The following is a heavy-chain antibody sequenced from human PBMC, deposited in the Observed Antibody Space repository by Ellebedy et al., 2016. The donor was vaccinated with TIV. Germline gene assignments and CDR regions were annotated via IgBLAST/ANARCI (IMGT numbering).Heavy chain of an antibody. CDR3: ARATSGFDY. J-gene: IGHJ4*02. CDR2: INSDGSST. Sequence: GESLKISCAASGFTFSSYTLNWVRQAPGKGLVWVSRINSDGSSTSYADSVKGRFTISRDNAKNTLYLQMNSLRAEDTAVYYCARATSGFDYWGQGALATVSS. V-gene: IGHV3-74*01. D-gene: IGHD5-24*01. CDR1: GFTFSSYT.